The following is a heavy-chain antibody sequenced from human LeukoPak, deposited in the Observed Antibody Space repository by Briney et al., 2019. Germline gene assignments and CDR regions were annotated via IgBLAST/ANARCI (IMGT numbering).Heavy chain of an antibody. CDR3: ARDVVVVPVASYYYYYMDV. J-gene: IGHJ6*03. CDR1: GGTFSSYA. D-gene: IGHD2-2*01. V-gene: IGHV1-69*05. CDR2: IIPIFGTA. Sequence: SVKVSCKASGGTFSSYAISWVRQAPGQGLEWMGGIIPIFGTANYAQKFQGRVTITTDESTSTAYMELSSLRSEDTAVYYCARDVVVVPVASYYYYYMDVWGKGTTVTVSS.